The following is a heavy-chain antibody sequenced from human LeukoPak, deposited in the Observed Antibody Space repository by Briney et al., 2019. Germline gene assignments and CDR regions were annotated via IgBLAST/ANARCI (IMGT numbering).Heavy chain of an antibody. D-gene: IGHD3-22*01. V-gene: IGHV3-9*03. CDR2: ISWNSVNI. CDR3: AKGTMLVVAVGDYFDY. CDR1: GFTLDDYA. J-gene: IGHJ4*02. Sequence: PGGSLRLSCAASGFTLDDYAMHWVRQAPGKGLEWVSGISWNSVNIGYADSVKGRFTISRDNAKNSLYLQMNSLRAEDMALYYCAKGTMLVVAVGDYFDYRGQGTLVTVSS.